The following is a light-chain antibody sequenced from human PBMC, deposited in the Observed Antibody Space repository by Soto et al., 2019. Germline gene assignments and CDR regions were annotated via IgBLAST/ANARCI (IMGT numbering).Light chain of an antibody. Sequence: IVMTQSPATLSVSPGERVTLSCRASQSVTSDVAWYQQKPGQTPRLLIYGASTRVTGIPASFSGSGSETEFTLTISSLESEDFAIYYCQHYNNGCTFGQGTKVEIK. CDR2: GAS. V-gene: IGKV3-15*01. J-gene: IGKJ1*01. CDR1: QSVTSD. CDR3: QHYNNGCT.